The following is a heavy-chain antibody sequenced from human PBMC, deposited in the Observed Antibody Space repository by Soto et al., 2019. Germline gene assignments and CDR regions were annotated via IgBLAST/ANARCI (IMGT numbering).Heavy chain of an antibody. V-gene: IGHV4-34*01. CDR3: QYSGYAGIDY. Sequence: SETLSLTCAVYGGSFNPYYWSWIRQPPGKGLEWSGEIDHGGSTNYNPSLKSRVTISVGTSKNQFSLKLTSVTAADTAVYYCQYSGYAGIDYWGQGTLVTVSS. CDR1: GGSFNPYY. J-gene: IGHJ4*02. D-gene: IGHD5-12*01. CDR2: IDHGGST.